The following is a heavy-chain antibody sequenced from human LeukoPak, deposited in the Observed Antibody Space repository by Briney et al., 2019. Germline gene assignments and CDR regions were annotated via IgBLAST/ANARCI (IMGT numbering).Heavy chain of an antibody. CDR2: ISSSSSYI. CDR3: ARDLSGYFDY. CDR1: GFTFSSYS. V-gene: IGHV3-21*01. Sequence: GGSLRLSCAASGFTFSSYSMNWVRQAPEKGLEWVSSISSSSSYIYYADSVKGRFTISRDNAKNSLYLQMNSLRAEDTAVYYCARDLSGYFDYWGQGTLVTVSS. D-gene: IGHD3-22*01. J-gene: IGHJ4*02.